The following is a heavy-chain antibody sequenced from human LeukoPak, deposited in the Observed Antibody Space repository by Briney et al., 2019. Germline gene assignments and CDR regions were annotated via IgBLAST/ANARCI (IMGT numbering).Heavy chain of an antibody. CDR2: IYYSGST. CDR3: ARGRGTGSYFYD. CDR1: GGSISSSSYY. J-gene: IGHJ4*02. D-gene: IGHD3/OR15-3a*01. V-gene: IGHV4-39*01. Sequence: PSETLSLTCTVSGGSISSSSYYWGWIRQPPGKGLEWIGSIYYSGSTYYNPSLKSRVTISVDTSKNQFSLKLSSVTAADTAVYYCARGRGTGSYFYDWGQGTLVTVSS.